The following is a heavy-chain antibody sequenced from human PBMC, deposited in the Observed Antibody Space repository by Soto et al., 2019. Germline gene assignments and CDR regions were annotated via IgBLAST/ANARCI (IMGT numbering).Heavy chain of an antibody. CDR3: AKVGRTMIVVVTPYYFDY. J-gene: IGHJ4*02. CDR1: GFTFSIYS. Sequence: GGSLRLSFAASGFTFSIYSMSWFRQAPGKGLEWVSAISGSGGSTYYADSVKGRFTISRDNSKNTLYLQMNSLRAEDTAVYYCAKVGRTMIVVVTPYYFDYWGQGTLVTVSS. CDR2: ISGSGGST. V-gene: IGHV3-23*01. D-gene: IGHD3-22*01.